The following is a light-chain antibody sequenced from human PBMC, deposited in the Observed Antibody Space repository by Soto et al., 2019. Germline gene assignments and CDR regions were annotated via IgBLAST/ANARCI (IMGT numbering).Light chain of an antibody. CDR2: TNN. J-gene: IGLJ3*02. CDR1: SSNIGSNF. Sequence: QPVLTQPPSASGTPGQSVTISCSGSSSNIGSNFVNWYQQLPGTAPKLLIYTNNQRPSGVPDRFSGSKSGTSASLAISGLQSEDEADYHCAAWDDSLNGPLFGGGTKLTAL. V-gene: IGLV1-44*01. CDR3: AAWDDSLNGPL.